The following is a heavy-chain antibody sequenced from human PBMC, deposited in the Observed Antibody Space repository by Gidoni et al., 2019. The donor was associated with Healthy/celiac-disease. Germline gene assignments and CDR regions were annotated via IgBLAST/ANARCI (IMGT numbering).Heavy chain of an antibody. CDR2: SYHSGST. V-gene: IGHV4-30-2*01. CDR3: ARAGFGELGYYFDY. CDR1: GGSISRGGDS. Sequence: QLPLQESGSGLVKPSQTLSLTCAYSGGSISRGGDSWSWIRQPPGKGLEWIGYSYHSGSTYYNPSLKSRVTISVDRSKNQFSLKLSSVTAADTAVYYCARAGFGELGYYFDYWGQGTLVTVSS. J-gene: IGHJ4*02. D-gene: IGHD3-10*01.